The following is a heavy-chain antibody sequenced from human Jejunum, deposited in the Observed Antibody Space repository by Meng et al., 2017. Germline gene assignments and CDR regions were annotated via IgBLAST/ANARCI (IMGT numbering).Heavy chain of an antibody. V-gene: IGHV3-21*01. D-gene: IGHD2-15*01. CDR3: VSCSGGSCSTVHAYDI. J-gene: IGHJ3*02. CDR2: ISSNSDYK. Sequence: GESLKISCAASGFTFSSYSMNWVRQAPGKGLEWVSSISSNSDYKPHADSVKGRFTISRDNAKNSLYLQMNSLGAEDTAVYHCVSCSGGSCSTVHAYDIWGQGTMVTVSS. CDR1: GFTFSSYS.